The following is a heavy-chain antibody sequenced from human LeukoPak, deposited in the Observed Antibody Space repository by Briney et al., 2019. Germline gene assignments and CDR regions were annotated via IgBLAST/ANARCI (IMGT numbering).Heavy chain of an antibody. J-gene: IGHJ4*02. D-gene: IGHD5-12*01. V-gene: IGHV1-18*01. CDR1: GYTFTSYG. CDR3: AREALVDIVATVHFDY. Sequence: ASVKVSCKASGYTFTSYGISWVRQAPGQGLEWMGWISAYNGNTNYAQKLQGRVTMTTDTSTSTAYMELRSLRSDDTAVYYCAREALVDIVATVHFDYWGQGTLVTVSS. CDR2: ISAYNGNT.